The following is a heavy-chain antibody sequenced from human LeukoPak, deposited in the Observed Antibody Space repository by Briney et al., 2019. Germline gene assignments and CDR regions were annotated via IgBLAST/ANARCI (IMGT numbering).Heavy chain of an antibody. D-gene: IGHD4-23*01. V-gene: IGHV3-30*14. CDR2: ISYDGSNK. Sequence: GGSLRLSCAASGFTFSSYAMHWVRQAPGKGLEWVAVISYDGSNKYYADSVKGRFTISRDNSKNTLYLQMNSLRAEDTAVYYCARGATVDYYFDYWGQGTLVTVSS. J-gene: IGHJ4*02. CDR3: ARGATVDYYFDY. CDR1: GFTFSSYA.